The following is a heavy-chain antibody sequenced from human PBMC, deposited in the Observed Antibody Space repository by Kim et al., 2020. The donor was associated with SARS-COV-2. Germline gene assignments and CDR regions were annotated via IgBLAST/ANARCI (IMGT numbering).Heavy chain of an antibody. V-gene: IGHV1-8*01. CDR2: MNPTSGNK. J-gene: IGHJ6*03. CDR3: ARGHLKSIVVVIAPRPYYYYMDV. Sequence: ASVKVSCKASGYTFTSYDINWVRQATGQGLEWMGWMNPTSGNKGYAQKFQGRAPMTRNTSISTAYMELSSLRSEDTAVYYCARGHLKSIVVVIAPRPYYYYMDVWGKGTTVTVSS. D-gene: IGHD2-21*01. CDR1: GYTFTSYD.